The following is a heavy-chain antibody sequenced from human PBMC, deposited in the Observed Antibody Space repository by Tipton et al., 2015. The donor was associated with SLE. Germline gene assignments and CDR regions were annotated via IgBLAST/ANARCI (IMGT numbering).Heavy chain of an antibody. CDR3: ARVPTYYYDSSGYYYNYYYYYMDV. D-gene: IGHD3-22*01. V-gene: IGHV4-59*12. Sequence: LRLSCSVSGGSITTYYWSWIRQTPGKGLEWIGYIYYSGTANYNPSLKSRVTMSVDTSKNQFSLKLSSVTAADTAVYYCARVPTYYYDSSGYYYNYYYYYMDVWGKGTTVTVSS. J-gene: IGHJ6*03. CDR1: GGSITTYY. CDR2: IYYSGTA.